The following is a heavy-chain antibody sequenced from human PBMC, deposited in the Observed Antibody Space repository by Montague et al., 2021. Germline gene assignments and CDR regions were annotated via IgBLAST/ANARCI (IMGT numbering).Heavy chain of an antibody. J-gene: IGHJ4*02. D-gene: IGHD4-11*01. V-gene: IGHV5-51*01. CDR3: ARLALKDYTGRGPLGN. CDR2: IYPGDSDV. Sequence: QSGAEVKKPGESLKISCKTSGYTFSDYWIAWVRQMPGKGLDWMGIIYPGDSDVKYSPSFQGQVTISVDKSVTTAYLQLTSLRASDSAMHYCARLALKDYTGRGPLGNWGQGTLVTVSS. CDR1: GYTFSDYW.